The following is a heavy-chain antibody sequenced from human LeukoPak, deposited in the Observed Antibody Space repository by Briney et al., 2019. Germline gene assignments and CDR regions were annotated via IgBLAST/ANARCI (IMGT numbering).Heavy chain of an antibody. Sequence: SETLSLTCTVSGGSISSGGYYWSWIRQHPGKGLEWIGYIYYSGSTYYNPSRKSRVTISVDTSKNQFSLKLSSVTAADTAVYYCARADCSGGSCYPHWGQGTLVTVSS. CDR1: GGSISSGGYY. V-gene: IGHV4-31*03. CDR2: IYYSGST. CDR3: ARADCSGGSCYPH. J-gene: IGHJ4*02. D-gene: IGHD2-15*01.